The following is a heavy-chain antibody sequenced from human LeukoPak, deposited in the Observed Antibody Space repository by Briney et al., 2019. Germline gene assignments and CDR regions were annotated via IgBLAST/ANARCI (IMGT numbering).Heavy chain of an antibody. Sequence: GGSLRLSCAASGFTFSSYWMSWVRQAPGKGLEWVANMRQDGGEIYYVGSVKGRFTISRDNAKNSLHLEMNSLRAEDTAVYYCARDKIVGATHFDPWGQGTLVTVSS. CDR3: ARDKIVGATHFDP. J-gene: IGHJ5*02. CDR1: GFTFSSYW. V-gene: IGHV3-7*01. CDR2: MRQDGGEI. D-gene: IGHD1-26*01.